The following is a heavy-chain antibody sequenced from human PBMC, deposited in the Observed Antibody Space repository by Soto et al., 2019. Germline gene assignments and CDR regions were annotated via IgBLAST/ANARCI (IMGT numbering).Heavy chain of an antibody. V-gene: IGHV1-2*02. CDR2: INPNNGAT. D-gene: IGHD6-13*01. CDR3: TRGPAAGTEDWFDP. CDR1: RYIFTAYF. Sequence: QVQLVQSGAEVKKPGASVKVSCKAPRYIFTAYFMHWVRQAPGQGLEWMGWINPNNGATHYGLSFQGRVTITRDTSSATAYLELSALKSDDTAVYYCTRGPAAGTEDWFDPWGQGTRVTVSS. J-gene: IGHJ5*02.